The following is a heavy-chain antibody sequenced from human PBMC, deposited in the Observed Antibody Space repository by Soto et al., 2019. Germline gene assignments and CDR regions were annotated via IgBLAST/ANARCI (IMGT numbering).Heavy chain of an antibody. CDR2: ISSSGSTI. CDR3: ARVNCSGGSCYEVYLDY. CDR1: GFTFSDYY. V-gene: IGHV3-11*01. D-gene: IGHD2-15*01. Sequence: AGGSLRLSCAASGFTFSDYYMSWIRQAPGKGLEWVSYISSSGSTIYYADSVKGRFTISRDNAKNSLYLQMNSLRAEDTAVYYCARVNCSGGSCYEVYLDYWGQGTLVTVSS. J-gene: IGHJ4*02.